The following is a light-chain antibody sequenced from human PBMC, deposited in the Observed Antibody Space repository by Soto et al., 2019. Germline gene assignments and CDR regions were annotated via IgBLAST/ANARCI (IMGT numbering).Light chain of an antibody. Sequence: ETVFTQSPSTLSLSPGERATLSCRASQSVSSYLAWYQQKPGQAPRLLIYDASNRATGIPARFSGSGSGTDFTLTISSLEPEDFAVYYCQQRSNWPITFGQGTRLEN. V-gene: IGKV3-11*01. CDR2: DAS. CDR3: QQRSNWPIT. CDR1: QSVSSY. J-gene: IGKJ5*01.